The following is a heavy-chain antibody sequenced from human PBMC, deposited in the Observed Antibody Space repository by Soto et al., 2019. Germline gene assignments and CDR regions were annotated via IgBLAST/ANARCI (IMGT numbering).Heavy chain of an antibody. CDR2: IIPIFGTT. CDR1: GGTFSNYA. D-gene: IGHD6-13*01. V-gene: IGHV1-69*01. J-gene: IGHJ4*02. Sequence: QVQLVQSGAEVKKPGSSVKVPCKASGGTFSNYAISWVRQAPGQGLEWMGGIIPIFGTTNYAQKFQGRVTITADESTSTAYMELSSLRSEDTAVYYCARPDGSRPYSRNWYIPFDYWGQGTLVTVSS. CDR3: ARPDGSRPYSRNWYIPFDY.